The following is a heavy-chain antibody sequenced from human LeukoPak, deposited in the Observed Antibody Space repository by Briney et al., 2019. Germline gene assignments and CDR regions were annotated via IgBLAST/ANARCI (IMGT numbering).Heavy chain of an antibody. V-gene: IGHV6-1*01. CDR2: TYYRSKWYN. D-gene: IGHD6-19*01. Sequence: SQTLSLTCAISGDSVSSNSAAWNWIRQSPSRGLEWLGRTYYRSKWYNDYAVSVKSRITINPDTFKNQFSLQLNSVTPEDTAVYYCARVGYSSGWDLYYFDYWGQGTLVTVSS. J-gene: IGHJ4*02. CDR1: GDSVSSNSAA. CDR3: ARVGYSSGWDLYYFDY.